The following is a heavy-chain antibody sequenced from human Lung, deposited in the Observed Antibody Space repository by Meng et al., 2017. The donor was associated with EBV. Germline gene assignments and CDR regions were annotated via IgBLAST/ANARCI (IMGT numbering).Heavy chain of an antibody. CDR1: GYTFTRYA. V-gene: IGHV7-4-1*02. J-gene: IGHJ4*02. CDR3: ARDKIAVAGITGDY. D-gene: IGHD6-19*01. Sequence: HVQMVQSGSESEKRRSSVTLSCTASGYTFTRYAMNWVRQGHGQGREWLGWINTNTGNPTYDKGFTGWFVFSLETSVRTAYLQISSLKAEDTAVYYCARDKIAVAGITGDYWGQGTLVTVSS. CDR2: INTNTGNP.